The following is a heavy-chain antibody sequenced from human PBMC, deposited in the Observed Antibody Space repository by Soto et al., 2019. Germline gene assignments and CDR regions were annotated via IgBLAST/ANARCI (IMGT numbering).Heavy chain of an antibody. CDR2: ISGSSDLT. CDR3: AKGVSVAVADIIDN. CDR1: GFTFSSHG. J-gene: IGHJ4*02. V-gene: IGHV3-23*01. D-gene: IGHD2-21*02. Sequence: GGSPRLSCAASGFTFSSHGMTWVRQAPGKGLEWVSGISGSSDLTYYADSVKGRFTISRDNSKNTLYLQMNSLRAEDTAVYYCAKGVSVAVADIIDNWGQGTQVTVSS.